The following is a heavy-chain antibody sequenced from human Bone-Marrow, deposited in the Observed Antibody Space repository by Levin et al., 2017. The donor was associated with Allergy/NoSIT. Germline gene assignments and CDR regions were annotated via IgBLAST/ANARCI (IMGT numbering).Heavy chain of an antibody. D-gene: IGHD6-25*01. CDR2: ITGGGSST. CDR1: GFSFGDYA. Sequence: PVASVKVSCAASGFSFGDYAMTWVRQAPGKGLEWVSVITGGGSSTYYGDSVKGRFTVSRDNSKNTMYLELNSLRAEDTAIYYCAKKQGGTSGFSFDVWGQGTMVTVSS. CDR3: AKKQGGTSGFSFDV. V-gene: IGHV3-23*01. J-gene: IGHJ3*01.